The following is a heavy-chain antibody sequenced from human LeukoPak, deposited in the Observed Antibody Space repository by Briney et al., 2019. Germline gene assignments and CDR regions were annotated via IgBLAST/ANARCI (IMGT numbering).Heavy chain of an antibody. J-gene: IGHJ4*02. CDR2: IYYSGST. CDR1: GGSISSSSYY. CDR3: ARGDRQLFDY. D-gene: IGHD2-21*02. V-gene: IGHV4-39*01. Sequence: PSETLSLTCTVSGGSISSSSYYWGWIRQPPGKGLEWIGSIYYSGSTYYNPSLKSRVTISVDTSKNQFSLKLSSVTAADTAVYYCARGDRQLFDYWGQGTLVTVSS.